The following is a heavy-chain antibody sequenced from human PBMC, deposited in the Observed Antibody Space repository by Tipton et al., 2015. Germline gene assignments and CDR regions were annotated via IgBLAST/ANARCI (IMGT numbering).Heavy chain of an antibody. J-gene: IGHJ5*02. Sequence: GSLRLSCAASGLNFNVYMMNWVRQAPGKGLEWVSEISPAGGTKYYADSVKGRFTISRDNADNSLFLQMNNLTDDDTAIYYCARTLPVSSSGKFFDPWGQGTLVTVSS. CDR1: GLNFNVYM. CDR3: ARTLPVSSSGKFFDP. D-gene: IGHD3-10*01. V-gene: IGHV3-48*02. CDR2: ISPAGGTK.